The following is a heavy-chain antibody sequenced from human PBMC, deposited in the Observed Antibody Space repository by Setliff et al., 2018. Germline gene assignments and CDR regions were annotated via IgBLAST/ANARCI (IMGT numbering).Heavy chain of an antibody. D-gene: IGHD3-22*01. CDR1: GGSISSGDYY. J-gene: IGHJ4*02. V-gene: IGHV4-30-4*08. Sequence: SETLSLTCTVSGGSISSGDYYWSWIRQPPGKGLEWIGYIYYSGRTYYNPPLKSRVTISVDTSKNQFSLKLSSVTAADTAVYYCARANPGYDSSGYYSGDVDYWGQGTLVTVSS. CDR3: ARANPGYDSSGYYSGDVDY. CDR2: IYYSGRT.